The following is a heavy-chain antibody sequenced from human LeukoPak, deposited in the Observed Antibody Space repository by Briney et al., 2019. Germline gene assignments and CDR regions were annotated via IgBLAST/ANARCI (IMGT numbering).Heavy chain of an antibody. CDR2: IYYSGST. CDR1: GGSISSYY. D-gene: IGHD3-10*01. CDR3: ARAYGSGSYYFFDP. V-gene: IGHV4-59*01. J-gene: IGHJ5*02. Sequence: SETLSLTCTVSGGSISSYYWSWIRQPPGKGLEWLGYIYYSGSTNYNPTLKSRVTISVDTSKNQFSLKLSSVTAADTAVYYCARAYGSGSYYFFDPWGQGTLVTVSS.